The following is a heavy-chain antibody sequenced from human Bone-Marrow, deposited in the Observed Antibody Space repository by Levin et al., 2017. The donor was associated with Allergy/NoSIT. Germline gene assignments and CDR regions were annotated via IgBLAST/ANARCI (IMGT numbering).Heavy chain of an antibody. D-gene: IGHD2-2*02. CDR1: GYSFSRYD. CDR2: LNPNSGNT. Sequence: ASVKVSCKATGYSFSRYDINWVRQATGQGPEWIGWLNPNSGNTVLAQKFQGRVTLTRNTSISTAYLELSSLRDEATAFYYCARGLLLYPHAFDIWGQGTVVTVSS. V-gene: IGHV1-8*01. J-gene: IGHJ3*02. CDR3: ARGLLLYPHAFDI.